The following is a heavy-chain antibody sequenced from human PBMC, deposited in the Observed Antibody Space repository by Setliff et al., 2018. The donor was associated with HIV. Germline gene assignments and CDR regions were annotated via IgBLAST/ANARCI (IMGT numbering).Heavy chain of an antibody. CDR3: AKDPYSGTFSLYYFDY. D-gene: IGHD1-26*01. V-gene: IGHV3-11*01. CDR2: INNNGDTT. Sequence: GGSLRLSCVASGFTFSDHYMNWIRQAPGKGLEWVSYINNNGDTTYYADSVKGRFTISRDNSKNTLYLQMNSLRADDTAIYYCAKDPYSGTFSLYYFDYWGQGTLVTVSS. J-gene: IGHJ4*02. CDR1: GFTFSDHY.